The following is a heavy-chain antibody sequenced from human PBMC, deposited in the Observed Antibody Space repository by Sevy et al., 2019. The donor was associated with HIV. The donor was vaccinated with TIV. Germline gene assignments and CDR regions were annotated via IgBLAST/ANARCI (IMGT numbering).Heavy chain of an antibody. J-gene: IGHJ5*02. V-gene: IGHV7-4-1*02. Sequence: ASVKVSCKASGYTFTSYAMNWVRQAPGQGLEWMGWINTNTGNPTYAQGFTGRFVFSLDTSVSTAYLQISSLKAEDTAVYYCAGAVVVAASDWFDPWGQGTLVTVSS. CDR3: AGAVVVAASDWFDP. CDR2: INTNTGNP. CDR1: GYTFTSYA. D-gene: IGHD2-15*01.